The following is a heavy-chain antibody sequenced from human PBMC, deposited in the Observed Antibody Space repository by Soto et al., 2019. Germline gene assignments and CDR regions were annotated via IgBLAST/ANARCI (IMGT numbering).Heavy chain of an antibody. J-gene: IGHJ3*02. V-gene: IGHV3-21*01. Sequence: GGSLRLSCAASGFTFSSYSMNWVRQAPGKGLEWVSSISSSSSYINYEDSVKARFTISRDNGKNSLYLQLNSLRAEDTAVYYCARDPGTIFGVVKDAFDIWGQGTMVTVSS. CDR3: ARDPGTIFGVVKDAFDI. CDR1: GFTFSSYS. D-gene: IGHD3-3*01. CDR2: ISSSSSYI.